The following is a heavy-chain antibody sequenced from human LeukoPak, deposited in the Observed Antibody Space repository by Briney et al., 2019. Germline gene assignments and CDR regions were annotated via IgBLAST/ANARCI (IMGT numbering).Heavy chain of an antibody. D-gene: IGHD3-3*01. CDR2: ISGDGGTT. CDR3: TKGGFDITGYSDL. Sequence: GGSLRLSCAASGFTFGDYAMHWVRQAPGKGLEWVSFISGDGGTTNFADSVKGRFTISRDNSKNSLYLQMNSPRTEDTALYYCTKGGFDITGYSDLWGRGTLVTISS. J-gene: IGHJ2*01. CDR1: GFTFGDYA. V-gene: IGHV3-43*02.